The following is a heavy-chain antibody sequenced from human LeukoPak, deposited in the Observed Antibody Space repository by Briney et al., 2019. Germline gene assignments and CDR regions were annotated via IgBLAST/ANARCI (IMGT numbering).Heavy chain of an antibody. CDR3: AKGYYDSHRGFFEY. Sequence: GGSLRLSCKASGFTFHNYAMTWVPQAPGKGLDWFSTVSGTGTSTFYADSVKVRATISRDNSKNMLYLQMSSLRAEDTAMYYCAKGYYDSHRGFFEYWGLGTLVTVSS. V-gene: IGHV3-23*01. J-gene: IGHJ4*02. CDR2: VSGTGTST. D-gene: IGHD3-3*01. CDR1: GFTFHNYA.